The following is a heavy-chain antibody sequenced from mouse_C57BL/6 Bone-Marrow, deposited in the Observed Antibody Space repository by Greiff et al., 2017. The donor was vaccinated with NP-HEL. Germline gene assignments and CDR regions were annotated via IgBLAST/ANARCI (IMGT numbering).Heavy chain of an antibody. CDR2: IYPGSGST. Sequence: QVQLQQPGAELVKPGASVKMSCKASGYTFTSYWITWVKQRPGQGLEWIGDIYPGSGSTNYNEKFKSKATLTVDTSSSTAYMQLSSLTSEDSAVYYCARETAQATWFAYWGQGTLDTVSA. CDR3: ARETAQATWFAY. V-gene: IGHV1-55*01. CDR1: GYTFTSYW. J-gene: IGHJ3*01. D-gene: IGHD3-2*02.